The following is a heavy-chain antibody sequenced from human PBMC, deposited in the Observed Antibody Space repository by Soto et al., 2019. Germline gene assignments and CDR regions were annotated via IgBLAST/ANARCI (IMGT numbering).Heavy chain of an antibody. Sequence: SETLSLTFTVSGGSISSSTYYWGCILQPPGKGLEWIGSIYYSGNTYYNPSLKSRVTISVDTSNNQLSLQLNSVTPDDTAVYYCARLIGNSWLDSWGQGTLVTVSS. J-gene: IGHJ5*01. V-gene: IGHV4-39*01. CDR2: IYYSGNT. CDR1: GGSISSSTYY. CDR3: ARLIGNSWLDS.